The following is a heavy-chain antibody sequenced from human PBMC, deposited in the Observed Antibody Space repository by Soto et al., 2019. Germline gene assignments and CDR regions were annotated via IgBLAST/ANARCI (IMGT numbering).Heavy chain of an antibody. CDR1: GYTFTSTW. V-gene: IGHV1-46*01. J-gene: IGHJ4*02. CDR3: ARDRAHSSAYWGLDY. Sequence: QVQLVQSGAEVKKPGASVKVSCKASGYTFTSTWMHWVRQAPGQGLEWMGIINPYGGAATYAEKXKXGXTXXRDTATATDYMELSSLRAEDTAMYYCARDRAHSSAYWGLDYWGQGTQVTVSS. D-gene: IGHD3-22*01. CDR2: INPYGGAA.